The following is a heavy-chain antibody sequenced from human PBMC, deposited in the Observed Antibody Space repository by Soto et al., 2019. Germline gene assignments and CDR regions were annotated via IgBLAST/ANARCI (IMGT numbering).Heavy chain of an antibody. V-gene: IGHV3-15*01. CDR2: IRARSDGGAT. CDR3: VTDTPKPLAQIDH. J-gene: IGHJ4*02. CDR1: GFTFSSAW. Sequence: PGGSLRLSCAASGFTFSSAWMSWVRLAPGKGLEWVGRIRARSDGGATEYPAPVKGRFTISRDDSQSTLYLEMNSLKIEDTALYYCVTDTPKPLAQIDHWGQGTLVTVSS.